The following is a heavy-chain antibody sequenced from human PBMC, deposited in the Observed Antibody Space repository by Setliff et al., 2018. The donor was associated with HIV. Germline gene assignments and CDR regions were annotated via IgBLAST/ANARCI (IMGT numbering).Heavy chain of an antibody. Sequence: SETLSLTCAVYGGSFSGYYWSWIRQPPGKGLEWIGEFNHGRSTNNNPSLKSRVTISGDTSRNQISLKLKSVTAADTAVYYCARWHPPYGFWEEDYWGQGTLVTVSS. CDR3: ARWHPPYGFWEEDY. V-gene: IGHV4-34*01. J-gene: IGHJ4*02. CDR1: GGSFSGYY. CDR2: FNHGRST. D-gene: IGHD3-10*01.